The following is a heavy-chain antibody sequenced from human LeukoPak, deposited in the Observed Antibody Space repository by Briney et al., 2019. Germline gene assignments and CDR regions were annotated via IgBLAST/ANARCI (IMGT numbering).Heavy chain of an antibody. J-gene: IGHJ6*04. D-gene: IGHD3-10*02. CDR2: ISSSGSTI. CDR1: RFTFSSYE. CDR3: AELGITMIGGV. Sequence: PGGSLRLSCAASRFTFSSYEMKWVRQAPGKGLEWVSYISSSGSTIYYAESVKGRFTISRDNAKNSLYLQMNSLRAEDTAVYYCAELGITMIGGVWGKGTTVTISS. V-gene: IGHV3-48*03.